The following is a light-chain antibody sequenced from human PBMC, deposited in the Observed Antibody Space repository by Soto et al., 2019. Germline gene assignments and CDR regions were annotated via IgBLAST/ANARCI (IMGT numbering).Light chain of an antibody. CDR2: AAS. V-gene: IGKV3-20*01. CDR3: HHYFGSLYS. Sequence: SVLTQSPGTLYLFPGEGDTLSCRTSQSISSTYLAWYQQRPAQAPTLLIYAASSTATGIPDRFSGSGSGTDSTLTISRLEPEDFAVYYCHHYFGSLYSFGQGTKLET. CDR1: QSISSTY. J-gene: IGKJ2*03.